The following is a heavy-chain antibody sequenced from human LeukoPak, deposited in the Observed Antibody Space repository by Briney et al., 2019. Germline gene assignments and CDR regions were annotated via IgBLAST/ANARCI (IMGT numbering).Heavy chain of an antibody. D-gene: IGHD3-22*01. CDR1: GGTFSSYA. CDR2: IIPIFGTA. CDR3: ARATPYYYDSSGYLPEN. Sequence: SVKVSCKASGGTFSSYAISWVRQAPGQGLEWMGGIIPIFGTANYAQKFQGSVTITADESTSTAYMELSSLRSEDTAVYYCARATPYYYDSSGYLPENWGQGTLVTVSS. J-gene: IGHJ4*02. V-gene: IGHV1-69*13.